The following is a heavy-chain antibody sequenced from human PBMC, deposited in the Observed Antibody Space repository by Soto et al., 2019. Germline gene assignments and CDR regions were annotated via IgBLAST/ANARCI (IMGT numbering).Heavy chain of an antibody. V-gene: IGHV4-59*01. CDR1: GASISLYY. D-gene: IGHD2-21*02. J-gene: IGHJ6*02. CDR2: LYNTGST. CDR3: ARDLWGYCGGDCYPLDV. Sequence: QVRLQESGPGLVKPSETLSLTCTVSGASISLYYWSWIRQSPGKGLEWLGFLYNTGSTIYNPSLKSRVTISVDTSKNHFSMKMNSVSDADTAVYYCARDLWGYCGGDCYPLDVWGQGTTVTVSS.